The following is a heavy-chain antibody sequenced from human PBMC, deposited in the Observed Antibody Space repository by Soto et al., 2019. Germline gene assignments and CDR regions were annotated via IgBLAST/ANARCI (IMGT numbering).Heavy chain of an antibody. D-gene: IGHD3-22*01. CDR1: GGSISSYY. Sequence: SETLSLTCTGSGGSISSYYWSWIRQPPGKGLEWIGYIYYSGSTNYNPSLKSRVTISVDTSKNQFSLKLSSVTAADTAVYYCARILTTDYDSSGSPTYFDYWGQGTLVTVSS. V-gene: IGHV4-59*01. CDR2: IYYSGST. CDR3: ARILTTDYDSSGSPTYFDY. J-gene: IGHJ4*02.